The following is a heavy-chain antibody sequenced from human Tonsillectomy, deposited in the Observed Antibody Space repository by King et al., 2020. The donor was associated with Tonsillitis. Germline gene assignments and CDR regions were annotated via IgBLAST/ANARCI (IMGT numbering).Heavy chain of an antibody. D-gene: IGHD6-19*01. CDR1: GYRFTSYW. J-gene: IGHJ4*02. CDR3: AGEETGWFSDY. CDR2: IHPSDSNI. V-gene: IGHV5-10-1*03. Sequence: VQLVESGAEVKEPGESLRISCKGSGYRFTSYWISWVRQMPGKGLEWMGRIHPSDSNIKYNPAFQGHVTISADKSTTTAHLQWSSLKASDSAMYCCAGEETGWFSDYWGEGTLVTFSS.